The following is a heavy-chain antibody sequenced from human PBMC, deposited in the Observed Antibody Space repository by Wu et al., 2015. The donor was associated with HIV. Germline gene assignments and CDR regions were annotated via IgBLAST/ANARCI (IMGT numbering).Heavy chain of an antibody. D-gene: IGHD3-16*01. V-gene: IGHV1-69*08. CDR3: TVASHDYVWGSYHY. J-gene: IGHJ4*02. CDR2: IIPLYGTT. Sequence: QVQMVQSGAEVRQPGSSVKVSCKASGGTFINYGINWVRQAPGEGLEWLGTIIPLYGTTNYAQKFLGRILISADKSTTIGSLELSSLRSEDTAIYCATVASHDYVWGSYHYWGQGTLVTVSS. CDR1: GGTFINYG.